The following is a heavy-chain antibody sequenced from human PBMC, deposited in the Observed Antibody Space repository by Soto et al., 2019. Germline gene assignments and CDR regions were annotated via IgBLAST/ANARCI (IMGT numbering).Heavy chain of an antibody. CDR3: ASLEYYDILTGYSYCGMDV. J-gene: IGHJ6*02. CDR1: GYTFTSYA. V-gene: IGHV1-3*01. Sequence: GASVKVSCKASGYTFTSYAMHWVRQAPGQRLEWMGWINAGNGNTKYSQKFQGRVTITADKSTSTAYMELSSLRSEDTAVYYCASLEYYDILTGYSYCGMDVWGQGTTVTVSS. D-gene: IGHD3-9*01. CDR2: INAGNGNT.